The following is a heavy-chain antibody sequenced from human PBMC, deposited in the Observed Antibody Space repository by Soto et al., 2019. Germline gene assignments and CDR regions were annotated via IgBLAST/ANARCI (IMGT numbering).Heavy chain of an antibody. CDR2: ISYDGSNK. Sequence: GGSLRLSCAASGFTFSSYGMHWVRQAPGKGLEWVAVISYDGSNKYYADSVKGRFTISRDNSKNTLYLQMNSLRAEDTAVYYCAKAKGSGYYSDYWGQGTLVTVSS. CDR1: GFTFSSYG. D-gene: IGHD3-22*01. J-gene: IGHJ4*02. CDR3: AKAKGSGYYSDY. V-gene: IGHV3-30*18.